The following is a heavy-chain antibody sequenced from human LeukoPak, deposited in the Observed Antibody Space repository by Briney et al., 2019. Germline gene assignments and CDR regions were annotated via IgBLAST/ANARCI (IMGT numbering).Heavy chain of an antibody. CDR3: ARDAPGGPLDY. Sequence: TGGSLRLSCAASGFTFRRHWMSWVRQAPGKGLECVAKIKEDGSEKHYVDSGKGRFTISRDNAKNSLYLQMTNVRAEDTALYFCARDAPGGPLDYWGQGTQVTVSS. V-gene: IGHV3-7*01. CDR2: IKEDGSEK. D-gene: IGHD3-10*01. J-gene: IGHJ4*02. CDR1: GFTFRRHW.